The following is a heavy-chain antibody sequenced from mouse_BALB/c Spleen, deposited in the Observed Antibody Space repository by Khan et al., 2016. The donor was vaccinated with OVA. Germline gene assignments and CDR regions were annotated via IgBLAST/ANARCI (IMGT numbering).Heavy chain of an antibody. D-gene: IGHD1-2*01. Sequence: DLVKPGASVKLSCKASGYTFTSYWINWIKQRPGQGLEWIGRIAPGSGSTYYNEMFKGKATLTVDTSSSTAYIQLSSLSSEDSAVYVCARSLYGGDYWGQGTTLTVSS. CDR2: IAPGSGST. CDR3: ARSLYGGDY. J-gene: IGHJ2*01. CDR1: GYTFTSYW. V-gene: IGHV1S41*01.